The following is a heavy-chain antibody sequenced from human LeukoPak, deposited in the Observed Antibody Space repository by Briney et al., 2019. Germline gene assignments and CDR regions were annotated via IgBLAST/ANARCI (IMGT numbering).Heavy chain of an antibody. CDR3: AKDKYGDNDYYFYGLDV. J-gene: IGHJ6*02. Sequence: GGSLRLSCAASRCTFDDYVMHWVRQAPGKGLEWVSNISWNSRSIGYADSVKGRFTISRDNAKNSLYLQMNSLRAEDTALYYCAKDKYGDNDYYFYGLDVWGQGTTVTVSS. D-gene: IGHD5-24*01. CDR2: ISWNSRSI. V-gene: IGHV3-9*01. CDR1: RCTFDDYV.